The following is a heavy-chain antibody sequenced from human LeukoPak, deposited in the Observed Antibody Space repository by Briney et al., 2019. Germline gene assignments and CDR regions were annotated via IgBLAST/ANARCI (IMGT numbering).Heavy chain of an antibody. V-gene: IGHV4-59*01. D-gene: IGHD6-19*01. J-gene: IGHJ4*02. Sequence: SENLSLNCTVSGGSISSYYWSWIRQPPGKGLEWIGYIYYSGSTNYNPSLKSRVTISVDTSKNQFSLKLSSVTAADTAVYYCARDGSSGWYFDYWGQGTLVTVSS. CDR1: GGSISSYY. CDR3: ARDGSSGWYFDY. CDR2: IYYSGST.